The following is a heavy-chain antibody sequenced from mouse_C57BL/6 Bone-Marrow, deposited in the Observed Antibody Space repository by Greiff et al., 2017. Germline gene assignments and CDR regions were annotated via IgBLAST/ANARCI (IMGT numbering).Heavy chain of an antibody. CDR1: GYTFTSYG. CDR3: ARVREYYYGSSPYWYFDV. V-gene: IGHV1-81*01. D-gene: IGHD1-1*01. CDR2: IYPRSGNT. J-gene: IGHJ1*03. Sequence: QVQLKESGAELARPGASVKLSCKASGYTFTSYGISWVKQRTGQGLEWIGEIYPRSGNTYYNEKFKGKATLTADKSSSTAYMELRSLTSEYSAVYFCARVREYYYGSSPYWYFDVWGTGTTVTVSS.